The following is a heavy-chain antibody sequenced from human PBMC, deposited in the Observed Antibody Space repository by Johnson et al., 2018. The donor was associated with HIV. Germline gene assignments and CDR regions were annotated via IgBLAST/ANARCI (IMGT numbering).Heavy chain of an antibody. D-gene: IGHD2-21*01. J-gene: IGHJ3*02. CDR3: TTFYCGGDCYAFDI. CDR2: IKSKTDGGTT. Sequence: VQLVESGGGLVKPGGSLRLSCAASGFTFSNAWMSWVRQAPGKGLEWVGRIKSKTDGGTTDYAAPVKGRFTISRDDSKNTLYLQMNSLKTEDTAVYYCTTFYCGGDCYAFDILGQGTMVTVSS. CDR1: GFTFSNAW. V-gene: IGHV3-15*01.